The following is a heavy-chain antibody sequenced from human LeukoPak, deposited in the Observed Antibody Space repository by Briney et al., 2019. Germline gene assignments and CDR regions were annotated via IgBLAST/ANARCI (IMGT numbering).Heavy chain of an antibody. CDR1: GFTFSRYW. V-gene: IGHV3-7*01. CDR2: IKEDGSEK. Sequence: GGSLRLSCAASGFTFSRYWMSWVRQAPGKGLEWLANIKEDGSEKYYVDSVKGRFAISRDNAKNSLYLQMNSLRAEDTSVYYCASGSREWWGQGTLVTVSS. J-gene: IGHJ4*02. CDR3: ASGSREW. D-gene: IGHD3-10*01.